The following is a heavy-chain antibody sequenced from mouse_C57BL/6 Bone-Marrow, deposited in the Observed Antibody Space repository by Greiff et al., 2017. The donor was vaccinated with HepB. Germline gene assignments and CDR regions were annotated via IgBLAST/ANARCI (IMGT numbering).Heavy chain of an antibody. CDR3: AREEGLTGTDFDY. D-gene: IGHD4-1*01. CDR1: GYSITSGYY. V-gene: IGHV3-6*01. J-gene: IGHJ2*01. Sequence: EVQLVESGPGLVKPSQSLSLTCSVTGYSITSGYYWNWIRQFPGNKLEWIGYISYDGSNNYNPSLKNRISITRDTYKNQFFLKLNSVTTEDTATYYCAREEGLTGTDFDYWGQGTTLTVSS. CDR2: ISYDGSN.